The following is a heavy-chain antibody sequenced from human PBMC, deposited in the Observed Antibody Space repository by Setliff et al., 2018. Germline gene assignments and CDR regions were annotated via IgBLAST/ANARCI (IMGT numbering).Heavy chain of an antibody. CDR3: ARSLGSGSYYNSRPFYSDY. Sequence: PSETLSLTCTVSGTSISTGPYYWTWIRQSAERGLEWIGQIFSRGSMNYRPSLSSRVTISADSSKNQFSLQLVSVTASDTAVYFCARSLGSGSYYNSRPFYSDYWGQGTLVTVSS. V-gene: IGHV4-61*09. CDR1: GTSISTGPYY. D-gene: IGHD3-10*01. J-gene: IGHJ4*02. CDR2: IFSRGSM.